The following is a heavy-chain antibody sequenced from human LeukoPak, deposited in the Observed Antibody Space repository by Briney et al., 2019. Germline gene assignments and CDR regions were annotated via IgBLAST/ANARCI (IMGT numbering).Heavy chain of an antibody. J-gene: IGHJ4*01. CDR1: GGSFSGYY. D-gene: IGHD3-22*01. CDR3: ARGLAPTGGYYEGGYFYFDY. V-gene: IGHV4-34*01. CDR2: INHREST. Sequence: SETLSLTCAVYGGSFSGYYWTWIRQLPGKGLEWIGHINHRESTNHNPSLKSRVTISLHSSNNQFSLEVTSVTAADTGLYYCARGLAPTGGYYEGGYFYFDYWGQGLLVTVSS.